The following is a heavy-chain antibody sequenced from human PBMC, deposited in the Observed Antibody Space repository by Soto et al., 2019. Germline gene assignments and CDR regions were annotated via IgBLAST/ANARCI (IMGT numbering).Heavy chain of an antibody. Sequence: ASVKVSCKASGGSFTTFIVTWVRQAPGQGLEWMGWISAYNGNTNYAQKLQGRVTMTIDTSTSTAYMELRSLRSDDTAVYYCAAAAGIVVGTDAFDIWGQGTMVTVSS. CDR1: GGSFTTFI. J-gene: IGHJ3*02. D-gene: IGHD3-22*01. CDR3: AAAAGIVVGTDAFDI. CDR2: ISAYNGNT. V-gene: IGHV1-18*01.